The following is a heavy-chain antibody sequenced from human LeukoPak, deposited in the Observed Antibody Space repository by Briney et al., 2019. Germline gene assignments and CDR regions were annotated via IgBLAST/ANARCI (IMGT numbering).Heavy chain of an antibody. CDR1: GFTFSDYY. V-gene: IGHV3-11*04. D-gene: IGHD3-10*01. J-gene: IGHJ5*02. CDR2: ISSSGSTI. CDR3: ARDGGDYYGSGSYPPWFDP. Sequence: PGGSLRLSCAASGFTFSDYYMSWIRQAPGKGLEWVSYISSSGSTIYYADSVKGRFTISRDNSKNTLYLQMNSLRAEDTAVYYCARDGGDYYGSGSYPPWFDPWGQGTLVTVSS.